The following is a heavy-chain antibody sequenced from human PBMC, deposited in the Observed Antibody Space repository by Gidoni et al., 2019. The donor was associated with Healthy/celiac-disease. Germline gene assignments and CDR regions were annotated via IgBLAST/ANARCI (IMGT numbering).Heavy chain of an antibody. D-gene: IGHD1-26*01. CDR1: GFTFDGSA. Sequence: EVQLVESGGGLVQPGRSLRLSCAGSGFTFDGSAMHWVRQAPGKGLEWVSGISWNSCSIGYADSVKGRFTTSRDNAKNSLYLQTTSLRAEDTALYYCAKDKGQYSGSRGYGMDVWGQGTTVTVSS. V-gene: IGHV3-9*01. CDR2: ISWNSCSI. CDR3: AKDKGQYSGSRGYGMDV. J-gene: IGHJ6*02.